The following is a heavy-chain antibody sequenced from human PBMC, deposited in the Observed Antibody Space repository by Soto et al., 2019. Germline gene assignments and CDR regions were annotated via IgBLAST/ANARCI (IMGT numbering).Heavy chain of an antibody. CDR1: GFTFSSYS. D-gene: IGHD5-12*01. V-gene: IGHV3-48*01. CDR3: ARGWLGGVASIRGDY. J-gene: IGHJ4*02. Sequence: EVQLVEFGGGLVQPGGSLRLSCAASGFTFSSYSMNWVRQAPGKGLECVSYISSSSGPIYYADSVKGRFTISRDNAKNSLYLQMNSRRAEDTAVYHCARGWLGGVASIRGDYWGQGTLVTVSS. CDR2: ISSSSGPI.